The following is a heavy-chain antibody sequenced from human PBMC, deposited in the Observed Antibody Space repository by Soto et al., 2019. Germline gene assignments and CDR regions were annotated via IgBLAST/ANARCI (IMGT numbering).Heavy chain of an antibody. CDR3: ARDGYCSGGSCTNWFDP. D-gene: IGHD2-15*01. J-gene: IGHJ5*02. Sequence: QVQLVQSWAEVKKPGSSVKVSCKASGGTFSSYAISWVRQAPGQGLEWMGGIIPIFGTANYAQKFQGRVTITADESTSTAYMELSSLRSEDTAVYYCARDGYCSGGSCTNWFDPWGQGTLVTVSS. CDR1: GGTFSSYA. V-gene: IGHV1-69*01. CDR2: IIPIFGTA.